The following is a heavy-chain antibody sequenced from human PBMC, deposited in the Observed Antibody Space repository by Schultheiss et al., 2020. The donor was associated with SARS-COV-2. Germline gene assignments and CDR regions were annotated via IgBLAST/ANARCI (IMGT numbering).Heavy chain of an antibody. CDR2: ISTGGQHTTSAGGHYT. J-gene: IGHJ4*02. CDR3: ARDLAHCTSSSCYGVLIDY. Sequence: GGSLRLSCTASGFTFSSYAMSWVRQAPGKGLEWVSDISTGGQHTTSAGGHYTNYVDSVKGRFTISRDNSKNTLYLQMNSLRAEDTAVYYCARDLAHCTSSSCYGVLIDYWGQGTLVTVSS. D-gene: IGHD2-2*01. CDR1: GFTFSSYA. V-gene: IGHV3-23*01.